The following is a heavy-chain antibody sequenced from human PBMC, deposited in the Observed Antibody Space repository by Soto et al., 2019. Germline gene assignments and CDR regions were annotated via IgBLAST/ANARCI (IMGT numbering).Heavy chain of an antibody. CDR1: GCTFSSYT. CDR3: ARVSGYDFIFDY. CDR2: IIPILGIA. D-gene: IGHD5-12*01. J-gene: IGHJ4*02. V-gene: IGHV1-69*02. Sequence: ASVKVSCKASGCTFSSYTISWVRQAPGQGLEWMGRIIPILGIANYAQKFQGRVTITADKSTSTAYMELSSLRSEDTAVYYCARVSGYDFIFDYWGQGTLVTVSS.